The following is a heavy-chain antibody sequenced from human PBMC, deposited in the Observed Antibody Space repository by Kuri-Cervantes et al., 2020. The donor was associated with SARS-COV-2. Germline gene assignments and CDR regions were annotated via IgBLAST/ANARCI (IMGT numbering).Heavy chain of an antibody. J-gene: IGHJ4*02. CDR1: GYTFTNYG. Sequence: ASVKVSCKASGYTFTNYGISWVRQAPGQGLEWMGWINPNSGGTNYAQKFQGRVTMTRGTSISTAYMELSRLRSDDTAVYYCARAAGPNDYWGQGTLVTVSS. CDR2: INPNSGGT. V-gene: IGHV1-2*02. CDR3: ARAAGPNDY.